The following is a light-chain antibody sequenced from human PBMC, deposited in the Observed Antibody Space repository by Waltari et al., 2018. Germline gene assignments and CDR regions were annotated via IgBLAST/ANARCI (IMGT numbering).Light chain of an antibody. CDR3: QQSYTTPLT. Sequence: IQVTQSPSSLSAPVGDRVSITCRTSQAINGYLNWYLQKPGKSPPILIYGASNLQSGVPSRVSGSGARTEFTVTISSLQPEDFATYYCQQSYTTPLTVGGGTKVEIK. J-gene: IGKJ4*01. CDR2: GAS. CDR1: QAINGY. V-gene: IGKV1-39*01.